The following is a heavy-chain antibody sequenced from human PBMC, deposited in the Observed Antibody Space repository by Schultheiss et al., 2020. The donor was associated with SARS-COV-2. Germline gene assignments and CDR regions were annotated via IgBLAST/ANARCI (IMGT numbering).Heavy chain of an antibody. J-gene: IGHJ3*02. CDR3: ARLPYRGSSSHAFDI. D-gene: IGHD6-6*01. Sequence: SETLSLTCTVSGGSISSSSYYWGWIRQPPGKGLEWIGSIYYSGSTYYNPSLKSRVTISVDTSKNQFSLKLSSVTAADTAVYYCARLPYRGSSSHAFDIWGQGTMVTVSS. CDR1: GGSISSSSYY. CDR2: IYYSGST. V-gene: IGHV4-39*01.